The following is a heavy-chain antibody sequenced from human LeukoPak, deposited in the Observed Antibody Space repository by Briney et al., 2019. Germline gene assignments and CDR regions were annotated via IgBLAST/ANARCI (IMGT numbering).Heavy chain of an antibody. CDR3: AKEDLEWLSNDDAFDI. J-gene: IGHJ3*02. Sequence: SLTLSCAASGFTFSSYGLNWVRQAPGKGLEWVAVITYDGSNKYYAYSVKGRFTISRDNSKNTLYLQMNSLRAEDTAVYYCAKEDLEWLSNDDAFDIWGQGTMVTVSS. V-gene: IGHV3-30*18. CDR2: ITYDGSNK. CDR1: GFTFSSYG. D-gene: IGHD3-3*01.